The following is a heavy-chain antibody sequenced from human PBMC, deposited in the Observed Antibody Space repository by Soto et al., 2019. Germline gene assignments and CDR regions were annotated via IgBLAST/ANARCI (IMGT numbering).Heavy chain of an antibody. CDR3: ARGGGSSSNYYYYGMDV. CDR1: GYTFTSYD. V-gene: IGHV1-8*01. CDR2: MNPNSGNT. D-gene: IGHD6-6*01. J-gene: IGHJ6*02. Sequence: GASVKVSCKASGYTFTSYDINWVRQATGQGLEWMGWMNPNSGNTGYAQKFQGRVTMTRNTSISTAYMELSSLRSEDTAVYYCARGGGSSSNYYYYGMDVWGQGTTVTVSS.